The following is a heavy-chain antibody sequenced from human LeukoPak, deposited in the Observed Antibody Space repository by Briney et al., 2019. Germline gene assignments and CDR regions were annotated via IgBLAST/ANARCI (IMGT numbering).Heavy chain of an antibody. Sequence: PGRSLRLSCAASGFTYSSYGMHWVRQAPGKGLEWVAVISYDGSNKYYADSVKGRFTISRDNSKNTLYLQMNSLRAEDTAVYYCAKDRVFKGYYYYGMDVWGQGTTVTVSS. CDR2: ISYDGSNK. J-gene: IGHJ6*02. CDR3: AKDRVFKGYYYYGMDV. V-gene: IGHV3-30*18. D-gene: IGHD2-8*01. CDR1: GFTYSSYG.